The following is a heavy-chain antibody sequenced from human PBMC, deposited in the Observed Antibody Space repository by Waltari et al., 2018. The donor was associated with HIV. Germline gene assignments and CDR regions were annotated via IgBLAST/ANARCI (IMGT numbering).Heavy chain of an antibody. J-gene: IGHJ5*02. CDR1: GASISSDDHY. D-gene: IGHD2-2*02. CDR2: IYYSGST. CDR3: AREVMVVVVPAAIYWFDP. V-gene: IGHV4-30-4*08. Sequence: QVELQESGPGLVKPSQTLSLSCTVSGASISSDDHYWNWIRQPPGKGLGWIGSIYYSGSTYYNPALKSRVTISIYKSKNQFSLKLTSVTAADTAVYFCAREVMVVVVPAAIYWFDPWGQGTLVTVSS.